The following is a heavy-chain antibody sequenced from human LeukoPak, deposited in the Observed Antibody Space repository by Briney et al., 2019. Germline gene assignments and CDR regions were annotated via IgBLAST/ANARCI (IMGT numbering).Heavy chain of an antibody. J-gene: IGHJ4*02. CDR1: GYSISSGYY. V-gene: IGHV4-38-2*01. D-gene: IGHD3-3*01. Sequence: SETPSLTCAVSGYSISSGYYWGWIRQPPGKGLEWIGSIYHSGSTYYNPSLKSRVTISVDTSKNQFSLKLSSVTAADTAVYYCARHANYDFWSGGRGYFDYWGQGTLVTVSS. CDR3: ARHANYDFWSGGRGYFDY. CDR2: IYHSGST.